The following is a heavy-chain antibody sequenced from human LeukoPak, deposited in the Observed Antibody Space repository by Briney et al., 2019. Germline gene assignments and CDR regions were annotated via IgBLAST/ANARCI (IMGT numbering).Heavy chain of an antibody. CDR2: IKQDGSEK. D-gene: IGHD2-8*01. Sequence: PGRSLRLSCAASGFTFSSYWMSWVRQAPGKGLEWVAMIKQDGSEKYYVDSVKGRFTISRDNAKNSLYLQMNSLKAEDTAVYYCARDCTNGLCYADYWGQGTLVTVSS. J-gene: IGHJ4*02. CDR1: GFTFSSYW. CDR3: ARDCTNGLCYADY. V-gene: IGHV3-7*01.